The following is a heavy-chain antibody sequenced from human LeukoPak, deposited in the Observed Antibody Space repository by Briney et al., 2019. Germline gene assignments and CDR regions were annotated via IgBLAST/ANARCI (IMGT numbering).Heavy chain of an antibody. CDR3: ASHYFGSRGSYAEYFQH. V-gene: IGHV3-48*02. D-gene: IGHD3-22*01. CDR2: IGSSSRTI. J-gene: IGHJ1*01. CDR1: GFTFSRYI. Sequence: PWGSLRLSCAASGFTFSRYIMNWVRQAPGKGLEWISYIGSSSRTIHYADSVKGRFTISRDNAENSLDLQMNSLRDEDTAVYYCASHYFGSRGSYAEYFQHWGQGALVIVSS.